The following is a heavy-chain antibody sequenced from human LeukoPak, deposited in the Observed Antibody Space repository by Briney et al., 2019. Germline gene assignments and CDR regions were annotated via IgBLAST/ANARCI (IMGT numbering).Heavy chain of an antibody. CDR1: GGSISSGSYY. J-gene: IGHJ4*02. V-gene: IGHV4-61*02. D-gene: IGHD2-15*01. Sequence: SETLSLTCTVSGGSISSGSYYWSWIRQPAGXXXXXXXXLYTSGSTXYSPSLNSRVTISVDTSKNQFSLKLSSVTAADAAVYYCAREGRYCSGGSCPIDYWGQGTLVTVSS. CDR3: AREGRYCSGGSCPIDY. CDR2: LYTSGST.